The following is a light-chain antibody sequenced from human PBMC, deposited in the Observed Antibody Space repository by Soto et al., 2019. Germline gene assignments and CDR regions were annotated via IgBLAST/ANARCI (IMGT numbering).Light chain of an antibody. CDR1: QSLLYSSNSKNY. CDR3: QQYYSIPWT. Sequence: DIVMTQSPDSLDVSLGERATINCKSSQSLLYSSNSKNYLAWYQQKPGQPPKLLIYWASTRESRVPDRFSGSGSGTDFTLTISSLQAEDVAVYYCQQYYSIPWTFGQGTKVDIK. V-gene: IGKV4-1*01. J-gene: IGKJ1*01. CDR2: WAS.